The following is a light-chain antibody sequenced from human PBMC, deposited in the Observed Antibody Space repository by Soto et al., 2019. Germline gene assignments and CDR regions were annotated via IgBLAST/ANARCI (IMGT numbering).Light chain of an antibody. J-gene: IGLJ2*01. CDR2: EGS. V-gene: IGLV2-23*01. CDR3: CSYGGPTTVV. CDR1: SSDVGSYDL. Sequence: QSVLTQPASVSESPGQSITISCTGTSSDVGSYDLVSWYQQHPGTAPKLMIYEGSKRPSGVSYRFSGSKSGNTASLTISGLRAEDEADYYCCSYGGPTTVVFGGGTKLTVL.